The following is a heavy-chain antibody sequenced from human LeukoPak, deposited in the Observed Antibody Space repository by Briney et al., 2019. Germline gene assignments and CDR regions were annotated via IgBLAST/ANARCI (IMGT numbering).Heavy chain of an antibody. CDR3: ARGSRSSWYGGGYYFDY. CDR1: GGSFSGYY. V-gene: IGHV4-34*01. CDR2: INHSGST. Sequence: KPSETLSLTCAVYGGSFSGYYWSWIRQPPGKGLEWIGEINHSGSTNYNPSLKSRVTISVDTSKNQFSLKLSSVTAADTAVYYCARGSRSSWYGGGYYFDYWGQGTLVTVSS. J-gene: IGHJ4*02. D-gene: IGHD6-13*01.